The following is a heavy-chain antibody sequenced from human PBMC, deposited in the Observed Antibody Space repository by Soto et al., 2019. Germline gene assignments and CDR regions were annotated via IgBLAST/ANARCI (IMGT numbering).Heavy chain of an antibody. V-gene: IGHV1-69*12. J-gene: IGHJ5*02. CDR2: IIPIFGTA. CDR3: ARVSELFCGGDCYSWFDP. D-gene: IGHD2-21*02. Sequence: QVQLVQSGAEVKKPGSSVKVSCKASGGTFSSYAISWVRQAPGQGLEWMGGIIPIFGTANYAQKFQGRVTITADESTSADYMELSSLRSEDTAVYYCARVSELFCGGDCYSWFDPWGQGTLVTVSS. CDR1: GGTFSSYA.